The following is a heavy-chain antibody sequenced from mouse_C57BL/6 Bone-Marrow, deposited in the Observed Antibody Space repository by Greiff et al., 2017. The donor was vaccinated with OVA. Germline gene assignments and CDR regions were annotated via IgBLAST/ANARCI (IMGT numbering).Heavy chain of an antibody. D-gene: IGHD2-5*01. CDR2: INSDGGST. V-gene: IGHV5-2*01. CDR3: ARLNSNRYFDV. CDR1: EYDFPSHD. J-gene: IGHJ1*03. Sequence: EVQVVESGGGLVQPGESLKLSCESNEYDFPSHDMSWVRKTPEKRLELVAAINSDGGSTYYPDTMERRFIISRDNTKKTLYLHMSSLRSEDAALYYCARLNSNRYFDVWGTGTTVTVSS.